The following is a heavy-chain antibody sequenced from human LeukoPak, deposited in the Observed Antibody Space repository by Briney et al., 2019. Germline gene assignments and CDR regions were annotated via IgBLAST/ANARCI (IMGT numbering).Heavy chain of an antibody. Sequence: ASVKVSCKASGYTFTSYGISWVRQAPGQGLEWMGWISAYNGNTNYAQKLQGRVTMTRDTSFSTAYMDLSRLRSDDTAVYYCARGFDWLEYYFDYWGQGTLVTVSS. D-gene: IGHD3-9*01. J-gene: IGHJ4*02. CDR2: ISAYNGNT. V-gene: IGHV1-18*01. CDR1: GYTFTSYG. CDR3: ARGFDWLEYYFDY.